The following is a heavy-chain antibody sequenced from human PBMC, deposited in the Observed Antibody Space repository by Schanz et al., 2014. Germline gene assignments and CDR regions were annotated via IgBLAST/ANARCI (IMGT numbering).Heavy chain of an antibody. CDR2: ISSSSSTR. J-gene: IGHJ4*02. Sequence: EVQLLESGGGLVEPGGSLRLSCAASGFSFSSYAMGWVRQARGKGLEWVSYISSSSSTRYYADSVKGRFTISRDNSKNSLYLQMNSLRAEDTAVYYCARIGGSVFDYWAQGTLVTVSS. CDR1: GFSFSSYA. CDR3: ARIGGSVFDY. D-gene: IGHD3-10*01. V-gene: IGHV3-48*04.